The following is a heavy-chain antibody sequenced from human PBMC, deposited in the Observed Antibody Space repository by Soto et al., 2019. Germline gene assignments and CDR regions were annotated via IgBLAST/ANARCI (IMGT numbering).Heavy chain of an antibody. D-gene: IGHD5-18*01. V-gene: IGHV3-11*01. Sequence: GGSLRLSCAASGFTFSDYYMSWIRQAPGKGLEWVSYISSSGSTIYYADSVKGRFTISRDNAKNSLYLHMNSLRAEDTAVYYCARDLGLHRDYYYRDVWGRGTTVTVSS. J-gene: IGHJ6*03. CDR2: ISSSGSTI. CDR1: GFTFSDYY. CDR3: ARDLGLHRDYYYRDV.